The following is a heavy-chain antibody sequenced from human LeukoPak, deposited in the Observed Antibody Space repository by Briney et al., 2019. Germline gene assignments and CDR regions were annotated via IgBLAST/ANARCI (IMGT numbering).Heavy chain of an antibody. Sequence: GGSLRLSCVASGFSFSNYWMSWVRQAPGKGLEWVANIKQDGSDKYYVDSVKGRFTISRDNSKNTLYLQMNSLRAEDTAVYYCAKLYGDYYYYYMDVWGKGTTVTISS. CDR3: AKLYGDYYYYYMDV. CDR2: IKQDGSDK. CDR1: GFSFSNYW. J-gene: IGHJ6*03. V-gene: IGHV3-7*03. D-gene: IGHD4-17*01.